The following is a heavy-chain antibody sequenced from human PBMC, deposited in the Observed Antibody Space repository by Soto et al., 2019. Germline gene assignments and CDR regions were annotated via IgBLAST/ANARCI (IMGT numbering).Heavy chain of an antibody. CDR2: IKQDGSEK. V-gene: IGHV3-7*01. CDR1: GFTFSSYW. D-gene: IGHD6-13*01. J-gene: IGHJ4*02. Sequence: EVQLVESGGGLVQPGGSLRLSCAASGFTFSSYWMSWVRQAPGKGLEWGANIKQDGSEKYYVDSVEGRFTISRDNAKNSLYLQMNSLRAEDTAVYYCAREHPAYWVAAPSRALDYWGQGTLVTVSS. CDR3: AREHPAYWVAAPSRALDY.